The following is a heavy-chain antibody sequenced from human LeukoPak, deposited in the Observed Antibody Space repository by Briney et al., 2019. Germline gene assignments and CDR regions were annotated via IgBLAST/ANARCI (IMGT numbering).Heavy chain of an antibody. J-gene: IGHJ6*03. CDR1: GGSISSGGYY. D-gene: IGHD5-12*01. CDR3: ASKVVATTADYYYYMDV. CDR2: INHSGST. Sequence: PSETLSLTCTVSGGSISSGGYYWSWIRQPPGKGLEWIGYINHSGSTYYNPSLKSRVTISVDRSKNQFSLKLSSVTAADTAVYYCASKVVATTADYYYYMDVWGKGTTVTVSS. V-gene: IGHV4-30-2*01.